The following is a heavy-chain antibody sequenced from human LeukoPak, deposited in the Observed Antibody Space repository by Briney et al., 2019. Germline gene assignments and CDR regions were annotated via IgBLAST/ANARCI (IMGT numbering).Heavy chain of an antibody. J-gene: IGHJ6*03. CDR2: INTNSGVT. D-gene: IGHD4-17*01. CDR1: GYTFTGYD. V-gene: IGHV1-2*02. Sequence: ASVKVSCKASGYTFTGYDMHWVRQAPGQGLEWMGWINTNSGVTNYAQKFQGRVTITRDTSISTDYMELRRLRSDDTAVYYCARVDGDYYSYMDVWGKGKTALVSS. CDR3: ARVDGDYYSYMDV.